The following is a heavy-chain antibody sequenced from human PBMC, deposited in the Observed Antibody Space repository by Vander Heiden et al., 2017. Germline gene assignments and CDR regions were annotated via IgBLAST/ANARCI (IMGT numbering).Heavy chain of an antibody. V-gene: IGHV1-2*02. CDR2: MNPNSVGT. CDR1: GYTFTGYY. Sequence: QVQLVQSGAEVKKPGASVKVSCKASGYTFTGYYIHWVRQAPGQGLEWRGWMNPNSVGTNYAQKFQGRVTMTRDTSISTAYMELSRLRSDDTAVYYCARVGGYDRGWLYYYYGMDVWGQGTTVTVAS. J-gene: IGHJ6*02. D-gene: IGHD5-12*01. CDR3: ARVGGYDRGWLYYYYGMDV.